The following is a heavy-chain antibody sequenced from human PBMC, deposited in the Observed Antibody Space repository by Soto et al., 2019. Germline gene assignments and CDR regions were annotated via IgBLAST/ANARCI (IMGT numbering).Heavy chain of an antibody. V-gene: IGHV3-33*01. CDR2: IWYDGSNK. J-gene: IGHJ6*02. Sequence: QVQLVESGGGVVQPGRSLRLSCAAAGFTFSSYGMHWVRQAPGKGLEWVAVIWYDGSNKYYADSVKGRFTISRDNSKNTLYLQMNSLRAEDTAVYYCARDFVVGLLWVGEGMDVWGQGTTVTVSS. CDR1: GFTFSSYG. CDR3: ARDFVVGLLWVGEGMDV. D-gene: IGHD3-10*01.